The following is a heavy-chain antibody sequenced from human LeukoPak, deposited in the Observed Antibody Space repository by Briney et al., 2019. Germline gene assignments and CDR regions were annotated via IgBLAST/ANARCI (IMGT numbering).Heavy chain of an antibody. CDR1: GFTFSSYS. D-gene: IGHD6-19*01. CDR2: ISSSSSTI. V-gene: IGHV3-48*01. CDR3: AGSDWYQTFDY. Sequence: PGRSLRLSCAASGFTFSSYSMNWVRQAPGKGLEWVSYISSSSSTIYYADSVKGRFTISRDNAKNSLYLQMNSLRAEDTAMYYCAGSDWYQTFDYWGQGTLVTVSS. J-gene: IGHJ4*02.